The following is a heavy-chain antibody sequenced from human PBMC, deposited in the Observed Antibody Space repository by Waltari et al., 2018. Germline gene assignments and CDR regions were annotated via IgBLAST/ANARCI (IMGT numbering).Heavy chain of an antibody. D-gene: IGHD3-10*01. CDR2: IYTSGST. CDR1: GGSISSYY. Sequence: QVQLQESGPGLVKPSETLSLTCTVSGGSISSYYWSWIRQPPGKGLEWIGYIYTSGSTNYNPSLQSRVTISVDTSKNQFSLKLSSVTAADTAVYYCARDRGSMVVRGVENAFAIWGQGTMVTVSS. J-gene: IGHJ3*02. CDR3: ARDRGSMVVRGVENAFAI. V-gene: IGHV4-4*09.